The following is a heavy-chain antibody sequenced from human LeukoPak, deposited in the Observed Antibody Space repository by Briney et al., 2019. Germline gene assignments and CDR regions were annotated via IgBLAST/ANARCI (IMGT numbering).Heavy chain of an antibody. Sequence: SETLSLTCAVSGYSISSGYYWGWIRQPPGKGLEWIGSIYHTGSTYYNPSLKSRVTISVDTSKNQFSLNLSAVTAADPAVYYCARDAGTVTTPFDYWGQGTLVTVSS. V-gene: IGHV4-38-2*02. CDR3: ARDAGTVTTPFDY. CDR2: IYHTGST. J-gene: IGHJ4*02. CDR1: GYSISSGYY. D-gene: IGHD4-17*01.